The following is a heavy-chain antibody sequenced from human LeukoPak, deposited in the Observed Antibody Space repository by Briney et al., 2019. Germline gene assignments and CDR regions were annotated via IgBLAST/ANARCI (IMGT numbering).Heavy chain of an antibody. D-gene: IGHD4-23*01. V-gene: IGHV4-59*12. CDR2: IYYSGST. J-gene: IGHJ4*02. CDR3: ARGPGRWQRYFDY. Sequence: SETLSLTCTVSGGSISSYYWSWIRQPPGKGLEWIGYIYYSGSTNYNPSLKSRVTISVDTSKNQFSLKLSSVTAADTAVYYCARGPGRWQRYFDYWGQGTLVTVSS. CDR1: GGSISSYY.